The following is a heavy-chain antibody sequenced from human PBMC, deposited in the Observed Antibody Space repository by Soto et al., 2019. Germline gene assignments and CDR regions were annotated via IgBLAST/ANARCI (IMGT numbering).Heavy chain of an antibody. CDR1: GYTFTTYD. Sequence: QVQVVQSGTEVKKPGASVKVSCKVSGYTFTTYDINWVRQAPGQGLEWMGWMNPESGXTGFAQKXXXXXXXXXXXXXXXXXRXLSSLTSEDTAVYYCASALRGTPWGQGTLVTVST. CDR3: ASALRGTP. CDR2: MNPESGXT. D-gene: IGHD1-26*01. V-gene: IGHV1-8*01. J-gene: IGHJ5*02.